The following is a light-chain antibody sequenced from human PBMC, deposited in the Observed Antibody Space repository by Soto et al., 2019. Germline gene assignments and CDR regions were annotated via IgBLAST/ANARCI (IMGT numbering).Light chain of an antibody. J-gene: IGKJ1*01. CDR1: QSVSIW. CDR2: DAS. V-gene: IGKV1-27*01. Sequence: DIQMTQSPSTLSASVGDRVTITCRASQSVSIWLAWYRQKPGKAPEVLVWDASSLQSGVPSRFSGSGSGTDFTLTISSLQPEDVAIYYCQKYNSAPGTFGQGTKVDI. CDR3: QKYNSAPGT.